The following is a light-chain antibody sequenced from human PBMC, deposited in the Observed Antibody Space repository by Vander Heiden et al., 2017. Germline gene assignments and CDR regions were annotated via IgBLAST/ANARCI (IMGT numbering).Light chain of an antibody. CDR1: QSLLHRNGNTY. Sequence: DIVMTQSPLSLPVTPGEPASISRRSSQSLLHRNGNTYFDWYLQKPGQSPQVLIYLVSNRASGVPDRFSGSGSSTDFTLKISRVEAEDVGVYYCVQGLQTPYTFGQGTKLEIK. J-gene: IGKJ2*01. CDR2: LVS. CDR3: VQGLQTPYT. V-gene: IGKV2-28*01.